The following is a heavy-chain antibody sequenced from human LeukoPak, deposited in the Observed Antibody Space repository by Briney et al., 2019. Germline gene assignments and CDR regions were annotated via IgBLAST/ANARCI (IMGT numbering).Heavy chain of an antibody. V-gene: IGHV1-46*01. CDR1: GYTFTNYY. J-gene: IGHJ4*02. CDR2: IYPRDGST. CDR3: ARDQEGFDY. Sequence: ASVKVSCKASGYTFTNYYMHWVRQAPGQGLEWMGMIYPRDGSTSYAQKFQGRVTVTRDTSTSTVHMELSGLRSEDTAVYYCARDQEGFDYWGQGTLVTVSS.